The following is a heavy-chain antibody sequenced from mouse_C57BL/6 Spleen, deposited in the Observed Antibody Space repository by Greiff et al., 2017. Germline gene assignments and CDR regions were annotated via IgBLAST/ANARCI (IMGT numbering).Heavy chain of an antibody. D-gene: IGHD2-3*01. CDR2: FYPGSGSI. CDR1: GYTFPEYT. V-gene: IGHV1-62-2*01. CDR3: ARHADGYYPSLDAMDY. J-gene: IGHJ4*01. Sequence: VKLQQSGAELVKPGASVKLSCKASGYTFPEYTIHWVKQRSGQGLEWIGWFYPGSGSIKYNEKFKDKATLTADKSSSTVYMELSRLTSEDSAVYFCARHADGYYPSLDAMDYWGQGTSVTVSS.